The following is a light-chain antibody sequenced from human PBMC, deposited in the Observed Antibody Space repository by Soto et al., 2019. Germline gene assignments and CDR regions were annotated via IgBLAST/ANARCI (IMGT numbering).Light chain of an antibody. CDR1: QSVSSN. CDR3: QQYNNWPPIT. J-gene: IGKJ5*01. V-gene: IGKV3D-15*01. Sequence: EIMMKQSPATLSVSKGEGATLSCRASQSVSSNLAWYQQKPGQAPRLLIYGASTRATGIPARFSGSGSGTEFTLTVSSLQSEDFGIYYCQQYNNWPPITFGQGTLMRL. CDR2: GAS.